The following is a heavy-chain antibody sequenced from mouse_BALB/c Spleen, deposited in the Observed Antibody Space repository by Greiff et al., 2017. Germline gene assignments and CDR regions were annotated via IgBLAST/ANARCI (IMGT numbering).Heavy chain of an antibody. V-gene: IGHV1-69*02. D-gene: IGHD2-4*01. CDR1: GYTFTSYW. CDR3: ARCYYDSDYYAMDY. Sequence: QVQLQQPGAELVKPGASVKLSCKASGYTFTSYWMHWVKQRPGQGLEWIGEIDPSDSYTNYNQKFKGKATLTVDKSSSTAYMQLSSLTSEDSAVYYCARCYYDSDYYAMDYWGQGTSVTVSS. CDR2: IDPSDSYT. J-gene: IGHJ4*01.